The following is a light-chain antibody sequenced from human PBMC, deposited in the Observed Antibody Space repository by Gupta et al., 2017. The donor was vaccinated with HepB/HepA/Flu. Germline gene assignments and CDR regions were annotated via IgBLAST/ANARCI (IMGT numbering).Light chain of an antibody. V-gene: IGKV1-5*03. CDR2: KAS. Sequence: TLSASVGDRVTITCRASQSISNWLAWYQHKPGKAPKLLISKASSLESGVPSRFSGSGSETEFTLTISSLQPDDFATYYCQQYYVFPLTFAGGTKVEIK. CDR1: QSISNW. J-gene: IGKJ4*01. CDR3: QQYYVFPLT.